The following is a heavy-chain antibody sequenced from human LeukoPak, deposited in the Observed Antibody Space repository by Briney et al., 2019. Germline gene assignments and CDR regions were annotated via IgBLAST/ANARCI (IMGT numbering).Heavy chain of an antibody. CDR1: GYTFTGYY. V-gene: IGHV1-2*02. J-gene: IGHJ3*02. D-gene: IGHD1-26*01. CDR3: ASHSGSYRRHDAFDI. CDR2: INPNSGGT. Sequence: GPVKVSCKASGYTFTGYYMHWVRQAPGQGLEWMGWINPNSGGTNYAQKFQGRVTMTRDTSISTAYMELSRLRSDDTAVYYCASHSGSYRRHDAFDIWGQGTMVTVSS.